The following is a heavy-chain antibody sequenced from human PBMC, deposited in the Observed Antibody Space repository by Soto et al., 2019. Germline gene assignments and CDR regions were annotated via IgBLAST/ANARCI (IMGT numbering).Heavy chain of an antibody. CDR3: ARDAGYSSSWYNWFDP. CDR1: GGTFSSYA. CDR2: IIPIFGTA. D-gene: IGHD6-13*01. Sequence: QVQLVQSGAEVKKPGSSVKVSCKASGGTFSSYAISWVRQAPGQGLEWMGGIIPIFGTANYAQKFQGRVTITADEFTRTAYMELSSLRSEDTAVYYCARDAGYSSSWYNWFDPWGQGTLVTVSS. V-gene: IGHV1-69*12. J-gene: IGHJ5*02.